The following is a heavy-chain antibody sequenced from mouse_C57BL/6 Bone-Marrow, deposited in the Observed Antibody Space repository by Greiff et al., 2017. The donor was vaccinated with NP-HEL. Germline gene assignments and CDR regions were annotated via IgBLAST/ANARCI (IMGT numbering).Heavy chain of an antibody. CDR1: GFTFSDYG. CDR2: ISSGSSTI. CDR3: ARPQTAQATGFAY. J-gene: IGHJ3*01. D-gene: IGHD3-2*02. V-gene: IGHV5-17*01. Sequence: DVKLVESGGGLVKPGGSLKLSCAASGFTFSDYGMHWVRQAPEKGLEWVAYISSGSSTIFYADTVKGRFTISRDNAKNTLCLQMPSLRSEDTAMYYCARPQTAQATGFAYWGQGTLVTVSA.